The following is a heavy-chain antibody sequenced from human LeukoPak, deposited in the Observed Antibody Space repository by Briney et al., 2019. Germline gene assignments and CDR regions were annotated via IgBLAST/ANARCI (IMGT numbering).Heavy chain of an antibody. J-gene: IGHJ4*02. D-gene: IGHD3-3*01. CDR2: ISGSGGST. CDR3: AKDYLGYYRPFDY. CDR1: GFAFNNYA. V-gene: IGHV3-23*01. Sequence: GGALRLSCAASGFAFNNYAMNWVRQVPGKGLEWVSAISGSGGSTYYADSVKGRFTISRDNSKNTLYLQMNSLRAEDTAVYYCAKDYLGYYRPFDYWGQGILVTASS.